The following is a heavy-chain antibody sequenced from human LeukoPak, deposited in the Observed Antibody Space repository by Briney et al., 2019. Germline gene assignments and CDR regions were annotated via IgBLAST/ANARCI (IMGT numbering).Heavy chain of an antibody. Sequence: PGGSLRLSCAASGFTFSSYDMSWVRQAPGKGLEWVAVISGSTGVTYYADSVKGRITISRDNSKNMVYLQMNSLRAEDTAVYYCAFEGYCSGGSCPDQGYWGQGTLVTVSS. CDR2: ISGSTGVT. CDR1: GFTFSSYD. J-gene: IGHJ4*02. CDR3: AFEGYCSGGSCPDQGY. V-gene: IGHV3-23*01. D-gene: IGHD2-15*01.